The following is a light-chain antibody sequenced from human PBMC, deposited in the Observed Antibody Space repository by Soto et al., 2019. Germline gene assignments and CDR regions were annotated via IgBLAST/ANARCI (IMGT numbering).Light chain of an antibody. V-gene: IGKV3-15*01. CDR1: QSVSSN. Sequence: EIVMTQSPATLSVSPGERATLSCRASQSVSSNLAWYQQKPGQGPRLLIYGASTRATGIPDRISGSGSGTEFTLTISSLQSEDFAVYYCQQYNNLLTFGGGTKVEIK. CDR2: GAS. CDR3: QQYNNLLT. J-gene: IGKJ4*01.